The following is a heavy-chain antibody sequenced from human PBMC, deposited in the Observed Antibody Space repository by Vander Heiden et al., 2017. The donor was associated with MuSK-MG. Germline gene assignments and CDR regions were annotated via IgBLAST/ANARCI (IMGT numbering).Heavy chain of an antibody. J-gene: IGHJ6*03. V-gene: IGHV4-34*01. CDR2: INHSGST. D-gene: IGHD3-10*01. Sequence: QVQLQQWGAGLLKPSETLSLTCAVYGGSFSGYYWSWIRQPPGKGLEWIGEINHSGSTNYNPSLKSRVTISVDTSKNQFSLKLSSVTAADTAVYYCARARRFGYMDVWGKGTTVTVSS. CDR3: ARARRFGYMDV. CDR1: GGSFSGYY.